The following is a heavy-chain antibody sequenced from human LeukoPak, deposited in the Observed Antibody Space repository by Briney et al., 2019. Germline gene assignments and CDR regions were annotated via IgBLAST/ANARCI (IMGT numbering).Heavy chain of an antibody. CDR3: AKDRPNYYGSDGHYYRRNGDY. J-gene: IGHJ4*02. V-gene: IGHV3-23*01. CDR1: GFTFSSYA. CDR2: ISGRGGST. Sequence: GGSLRLSCAASGFTFSSYAMSWVRQAPVKGQEWVSAISGRGGSTYYADSVKGRFTISRDNSKNTLYLHMNSLRGEDTAVYYCAKDRPNYYGSDGHYYRRNGDYWGQGTLVTVSS. D-gene: IGHD3-22*01.